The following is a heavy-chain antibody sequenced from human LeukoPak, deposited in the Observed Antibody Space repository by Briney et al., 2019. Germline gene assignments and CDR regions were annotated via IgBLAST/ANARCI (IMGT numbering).Heavy chain of an antibody. J-gene: IGHJ5*02. CDR3: TRDRRGGYNYVDL. CDR1: GGSISSSSYY. V-gene: IGHV4-39*06. Sequence: PSETLSLTCTVSGGSISSSSYYWGWIRQPPGKGLEWIGSIYYSGSTYYNPSLKSRVTISVDTSKNQLTLKLSSVTAADTAVYFCTRDRRGGYNYVDLWGQGTQVTVSS. CDR2: IYYSGST. D-gene: IGHD5-24*01.